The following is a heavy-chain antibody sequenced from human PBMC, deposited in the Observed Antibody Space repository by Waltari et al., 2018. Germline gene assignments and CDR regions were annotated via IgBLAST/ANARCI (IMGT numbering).Heavy chain of an antibody. CDR3: AKDLGSGSFGYYFYMDV. V-gene: IGHV3-23*04. CDR1: GFTFSSYA. Sequence: EVQLVESGGGLVQPGGSLRLSCAASGFTFSSYAMSWVRQAPGKGVEWCSAISGSGGSTSYADSVKGRFTISRDNSKNTLYLQMNSLRAEDTAVHYCAKDLGSGSFGYYFYMDVWGKGTTVTVSS. D-gene: IGHD3-10*01. CDR2: ISGSGGST. J-gene: IGHJ6*03.